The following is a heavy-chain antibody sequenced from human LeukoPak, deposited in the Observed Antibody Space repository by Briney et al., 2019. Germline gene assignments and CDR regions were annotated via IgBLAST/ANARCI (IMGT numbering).Heavy chain of an antibody. J-gene: IGHJ4*02. CDR3: ARDTALSDFDY. V-gene: IGHV3-21*01. Sequence: GGSLRLSCAASGFTFSSYSMNWVRQAPGKGLQWVSSISSRGHYMYYADSVKGRFTISRDNAKNSLYLHMKRQRAEDTAVYYCARDTALSDFDYWGQGTLVTVSS. D-gene: IGHD4-17*01. CDR2: ISSRGHYM. CDR1: GFTFSSYS.